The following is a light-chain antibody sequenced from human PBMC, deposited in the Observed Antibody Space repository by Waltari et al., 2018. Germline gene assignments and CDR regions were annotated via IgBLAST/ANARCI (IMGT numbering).Light chain of an antibody. CDR3: NSRDSSGDQPVI. CDR2: GKD. J-gene: IGLJ2*01. V-gene: IGLV3-19*01. Sequence: SSELTQDPAVSVALGQTVRITCQGDGLRISYASWYQQRPGQAPILVIYGKDNRPSGIPGRVLGSRSGNTASLTITGAQAEDEADYYCNSRDSSGDQPVIFGGGTKLTVL. CDR1: GLRISY.